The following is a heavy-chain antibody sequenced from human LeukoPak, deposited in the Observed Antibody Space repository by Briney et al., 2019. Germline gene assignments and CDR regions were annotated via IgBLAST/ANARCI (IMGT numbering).Heavy chain of an antibody. Sequence: GGSLRLSCAASGFTFSSYGMHWVRQAPGKGLEWVAVISYDGSNKYYADSVKGRFTISRDNSKNTLYLQMNSLRVEDTAVYYCAKSEVSDFWSGYSYYFDYWGQGTLVTVSS. D-gene: IGHD3-3*01. J-gene: IGHJ4*02. CDR3: AKSEVSDFWSGYSYYFDY. CDR2: ISYDGSNK. V-gene: IGHV3-30*18. CDR1: GFTFSSYG.